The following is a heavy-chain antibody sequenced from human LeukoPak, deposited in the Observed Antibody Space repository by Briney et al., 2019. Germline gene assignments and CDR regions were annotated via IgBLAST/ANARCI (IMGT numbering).Heavy chain of an antibody. CDR3: ARDYGSRYLGVAFDI. V-gene: IGHV4-59*01. CDR1: GGSISSYY. Sequence: SETLSLTCTVSGGSISSYYWSWIRQPPGKGLEWIGYIYYSGSTNYNPSLKSRVTISVDTSKNQFSLKLSSVTAADTAVYYCARDYGSRYLGVAFDIWGQGTMVTVSS. D-gene: IGHD2-2*01. J-gene: IGHJ3*02. CDR2: IYYSGST.